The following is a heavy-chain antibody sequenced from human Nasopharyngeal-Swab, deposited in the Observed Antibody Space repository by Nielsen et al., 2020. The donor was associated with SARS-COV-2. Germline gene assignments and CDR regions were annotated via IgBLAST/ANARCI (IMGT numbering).Heavy chain of an antibody. J-gene: IGHJ6*02. CDR2: IYSGGST. CDR1: GFTVSSNY. CDR3: ARPHYYDSSGYYGPYYYYGMDV. D-gene: IGHD3-22*01. Sequence: GGSLRLSCAASGFTVSSNYMSWVRQAPGKGLEWVSVIYSGGSTYYADSVKGRFTISRDNAKNSLYLQMNSLRAEDTAVYYCARPHYYDSSGYYGPYYYYGMDVWGQGTTVTVSS. V-gene: IGHV3-53*01.